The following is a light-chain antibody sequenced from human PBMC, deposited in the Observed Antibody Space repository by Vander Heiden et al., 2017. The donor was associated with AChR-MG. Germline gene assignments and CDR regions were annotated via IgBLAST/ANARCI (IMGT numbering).Light chain of an antibody. CDR2: EVS. J-gene: IGLJ2*01. CDR3: SSYTSSSTYVV. CDR1: STDVGSHNR. Sequence: SALTQPPSVSGSPGQSVTISCLGTSTDVGSHNRVSWYQQPPGTAPKLVTYEVSNRPSGVPDRFSGSKSGNTASLTISGLQAEDEADYYCSSYTSSSTYVVFGGGTKLTVL. V-gene: IGLV2-18*02.